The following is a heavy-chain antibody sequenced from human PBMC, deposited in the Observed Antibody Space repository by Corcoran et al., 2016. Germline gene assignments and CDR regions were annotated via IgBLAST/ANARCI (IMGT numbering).Heavy chain of an antibody. Sequence: QLQLQESGPGLVKPSETLSLTCTVSGGSISSSSYYWGWIRQPPGKGLEWIGSIYYSGSTYYNPSLKSRVTISVDTSKNQFSLKLSSVTAADTAVYYCAREVEMATIDYWGQGTLVTVSS. CDR3: AREVEMATIDY. CDR1: GGSISSSSYY. CDR2: IYYSGST. D-gene: IGHD5-12*01. V-gene: IGHV4-39*07. J-gene: IGHJ4*02.